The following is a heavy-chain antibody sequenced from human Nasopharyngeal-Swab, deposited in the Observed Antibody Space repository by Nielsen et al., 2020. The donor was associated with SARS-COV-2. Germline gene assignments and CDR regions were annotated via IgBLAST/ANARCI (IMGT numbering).Heavy chain of an antibody. J-gene: IGHJ6*03. CDR3: ARGLSGIVPSPILGLGPYYSYYYMDV. CDR1: GGSISSSSYY. V-gene: IGHV4-39*07. CDR2: IYYSGTT. D-gene: IGHD2-2*01. Sequence: SETLSLTCTVSGGSISSSSYYWGWIRQPPGKGLEWIGSIYYSGTTNYNPSLKSRVTLSVDTSVNQVSLELSSVTAADTAVYYCARGLSGIVPSPILGLGPYYSYYYMDVWGKGTTVTVSS.